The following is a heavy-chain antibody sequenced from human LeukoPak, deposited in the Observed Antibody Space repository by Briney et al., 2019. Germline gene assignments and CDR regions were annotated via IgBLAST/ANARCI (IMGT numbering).Heavy chain of an antibody. CDR3: ARENWSYNWNYDHWFDH. CDR1: GFTVSSNY. D-gene: IGHD1-7*01. Sequence: GGSLRLSCAASGFTVSSNYMSWVRQAPGKGLEWVSVIYSGGSTYYADSVKGRFTISRDNSKNTLYLQMNSLRAEDTAVYYCARENWSYNWNYDHWFDHWGQGTLVTVSS. V-gene: IGHV3-66*02. J-gene: IGHJ5*02. CDR2: IYSGGST.